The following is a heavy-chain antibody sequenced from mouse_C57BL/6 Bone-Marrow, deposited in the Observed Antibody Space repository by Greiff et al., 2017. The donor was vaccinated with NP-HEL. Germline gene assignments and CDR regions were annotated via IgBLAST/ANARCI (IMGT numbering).Heavy chain of an antibody. Sequence: QVQLQQSGAELMKPGASVKLSCKATGYTFTGYWIEWVKQRPGHGLEWIGEILPGSGSTNYNEKFKGKATFTADTSSNTAYMQLSSLTTEDSAIYYCARPYYYGSSTPAWFAYWGQGTLVTVSA. J-gene: IGHJ3*01. CDR2: ILPGSGST. V-gene: IGHV1-9*01. CDR3: ARPYYYGSSTPAWFAY. CDR1: GYTFTGYW. D-gene: IGHD1-1*01.